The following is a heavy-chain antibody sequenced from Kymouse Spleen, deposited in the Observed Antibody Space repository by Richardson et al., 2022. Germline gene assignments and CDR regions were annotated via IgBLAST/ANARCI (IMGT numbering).Heavy chain of an antibody. V-gene: IGHV4-39*01. J-gene: IGHJ6*02. CDR1: GGSISSSSYY. Sequence: QLQLQESGPGLVKPSETLSLTCTVSGGSISSSSYYWGWIRQPPGKGLEWIGSIYYSGSTYYNPSLKSRVTISVDTSKNQFSLKLSSVTAADTAVYYCARKGYPSFTTTTTVWTSGAKGPRSPSPQ. CDR3: ARKGYPSFTTTTTVWTS. CDR2: IYYSGST. D-gene: IGHD5-18,IGHD2-2*02,IGHD2-21*02.